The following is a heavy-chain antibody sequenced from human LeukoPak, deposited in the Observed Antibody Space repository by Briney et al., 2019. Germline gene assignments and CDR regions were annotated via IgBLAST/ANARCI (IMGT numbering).Heavy chain of an antibody. J-gene: IGHJ5*02. Sequence: ASVKVSCKASGYTFTSYYMHWVRQAPGQGLEWMGIINPSGGSTSYAQKFQGRVTMTRDTSTSTVYMELSSLRSEDTAVYDRARSRWGYFNWFDPWGQGTLVTVSS. D-gene: IGHD1-26*01. CDR1: GYTFTSYY. CDR2: INPSGGST. CDR3: ARSRWGYFNWFDP. V-gene: IGHV1-46*01.